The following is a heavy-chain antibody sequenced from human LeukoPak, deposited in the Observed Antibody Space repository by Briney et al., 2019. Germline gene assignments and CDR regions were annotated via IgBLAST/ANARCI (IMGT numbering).Heavy chain of an antibody. V-gene: IGHV3-23*01. D-gene: IGHD2-15*01. Sequence: GGSLRLSCAASGLTFRNYAMSWVREAPGKGLEWVSTISGDGTETFFADSVRGRFTLSRDNSKSTVSLQMNSLRVEDMAVYYCAKGGHYSFFDYWGRGTLVIVSS. CDR3: AKGGHYSFFDY. CDR1: GLTFRNYA. J-gene: IGHJ4*02. CDR2: ISGDGTET.